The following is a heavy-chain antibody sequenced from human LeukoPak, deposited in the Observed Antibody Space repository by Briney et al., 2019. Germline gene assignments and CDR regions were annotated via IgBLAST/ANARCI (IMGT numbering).Heavy chain of an antibody. Sequence: ASVRVSCKASGYTFTSYGISWVRQAPGQGLEWMGWISAYNGNTNYAQKFQGRVTITTDESTSTAYMELSSLRSEDTAVYYCTRGGAIGGYYMDVWGKGTTVTVSS. D-gene: IGHD2-2*02. CDR3: TRGGAIGGYYMDV. CDR2: ISAYNGNT. CDR1: GYTFTSYG. V-gene: IGHV1-18*01. J-gene: IGHJ6*03.